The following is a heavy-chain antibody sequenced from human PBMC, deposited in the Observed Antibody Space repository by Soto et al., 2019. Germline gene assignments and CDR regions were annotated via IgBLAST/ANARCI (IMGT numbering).Heavy chain of an antibody. V-gene: IGHV1-3*01. D-gene: IGHD4-17*01. CDR3: ARGVRRGDYDY. CDR2: INAGNGNT. J-gene: IGHJ4*02. CDR1: GYPFTSYA. Sequence: GASVKVSCKASGYPFTSYAMHWVRQAPGQRLEWMGWINAGNGNTKYSQKFQGRVTITRDTSASTAYMELSSLRSEDTAVYYCARGVRRGDYDYWGQGTLVTVSS.